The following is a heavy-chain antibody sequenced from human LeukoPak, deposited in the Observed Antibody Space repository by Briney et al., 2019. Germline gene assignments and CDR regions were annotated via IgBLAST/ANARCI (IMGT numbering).Heavy chain of an antibody. Sequence: SETLSLTCTVSGYSISSGYYWGWIRQPPGKGLEWIGNIYYRGTTYYNPSLKSRVTISVDTSKNQFSLKLSSVIAADTAVYYCARHGDSNFDLDYWGQGTLVTVSS. V-gene: IGHV4-38-2*02. CDR2: IYYRGTT. CDR3: ARHGDSNFDLDY. J-gene: IGHJ4*02. CDR1: GYSISSGYY. D-gene: IGHD6-13*01.